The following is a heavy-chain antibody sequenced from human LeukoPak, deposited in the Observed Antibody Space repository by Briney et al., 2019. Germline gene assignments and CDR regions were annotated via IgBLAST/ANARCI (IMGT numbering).Heavy chain of an antibody. Sequence: SGPVLVKPTETLTLTCTVSGFSLSNARMGVSWVRQPPGKALEWLAHIFSNDEKSYSTSLKSWLTISKDTSKSQVVLTMTNMDPVDTATYYCARILRRLTVTHNWFDPWGQGTLVTVSS. CDR3: ARILRRLTVTHNWFDP. D-gene: IGHD4-11*01. J-gene: IGHJ5*02. CDR2: IFSNDEK. CDR1: GFSLSNARMG. V-gene: IGHV2-26*01.